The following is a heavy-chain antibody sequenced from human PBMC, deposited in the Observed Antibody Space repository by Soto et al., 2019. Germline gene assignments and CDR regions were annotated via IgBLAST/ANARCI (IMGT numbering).Heavy chain of an antibody. CDR2: INAGNGNT. J-gene: IGHJ4*02. V-gene: IGHV1-3*05. CDR1: GYTFTGDA. D-gene: IGHD5-12*01. CDR3: ARAVAVPADFDY. Sequence: QVQLVQSGAEEKKPGASVKVSCKASGYTFTGDAMHWVRQTPRQRLEWMGWINAGNGNTKYSQKFQGRVTITRDTSASTAYMELSSLRSEDTSVYYCARAVAVPADFDYWGQGTLVTVSS.